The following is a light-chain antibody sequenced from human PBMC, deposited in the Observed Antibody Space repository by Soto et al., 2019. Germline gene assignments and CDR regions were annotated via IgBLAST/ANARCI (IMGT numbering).Light chain of an antibody. V-gene: IGLV1-40*01. CDR3: QTYDSSLSGLYV. J-gene: IGLJ1*01. CDR2: GNT. CDR1: SSNIGAGSD. Sequence: QSVLPQPPSISGAPGQRVTISFTGSSSNIGAGSDVHWYHQLPGTAPKLLIYGNTNRPSGVPDRFSGSKSGTSASLAIAGLQTEDEGDYYCQTYDSSLSGLYVFGTGTKVTVL.